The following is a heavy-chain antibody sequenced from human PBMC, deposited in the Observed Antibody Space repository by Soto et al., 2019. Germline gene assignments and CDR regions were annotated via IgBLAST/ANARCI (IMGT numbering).Heavy chain of an antibody. D-gene: IGHD6-13*01. CDR2: MNPNSGNT. CDR1: GYTFTSYD. V-gene: IGHV1-8*01. Sequence: QVQLVQSGAEVKKPGASVKVSCKASGYTFTSYDINWVRQATGQGLEWMGWMNPNSGNTGYAQKFQGRVTMTRNTSISTAYMELSSLRSEDTAVYYCARATGDVIAAAPYYYYYYGMDVWGQGTTVTVSS. J-gene: IGHJ6*02. CDR3: ARATGDVIAAAPYYYYYYGMDV.